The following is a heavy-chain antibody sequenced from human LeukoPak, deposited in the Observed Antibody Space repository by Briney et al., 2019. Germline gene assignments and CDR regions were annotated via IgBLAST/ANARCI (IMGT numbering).Heavy chain of an antibody. J-gene: IGHJ4*02. CDR1: GFTFSSYS. V-gene: IGHV3-23*01. D-gene: IGHD4/OR15-4a*01. CDR3: AKTTGPYGGYLDY. Sequence: PGGSLRLSGAASGFTFSSYSMNWVRQAPGKGLEWVSAISGSGGSTYYADSVKGRFTISRDNSKNTLYLQINSLRAEDTAVYYCAKTTGPYGGYLDYWGQGTLVTVSS. CDR2: ISGSGGST.